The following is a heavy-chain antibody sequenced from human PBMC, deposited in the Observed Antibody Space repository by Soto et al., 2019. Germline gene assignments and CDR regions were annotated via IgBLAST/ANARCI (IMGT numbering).Heavy chain of an antibody. CDR3: ARDRGTKYYSDGTVYLEDSLFDY. CDR1: GGSISSGGYS. CDR2: IYHSGST. V-gene: IGHV4-30-2*01. Sequence: SETLSLTCAVSGGSISSGGYSWSWIRQPPGKGLEWIGYIYHSGSTYYNPSLKSRVTISVDKSKNQFSLKLTSVTVADTAVYYCARDRGTKYYSDGTVYLEDSLFDYWGQGTLVTVSS. D-gene: IGHD3-22*01. J-gene: IGHJ4*02.